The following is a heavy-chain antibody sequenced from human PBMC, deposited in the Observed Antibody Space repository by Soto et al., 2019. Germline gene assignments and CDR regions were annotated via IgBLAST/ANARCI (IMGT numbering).Heavy chain of an antibody. CDR2: IYHSGST. CDR1: GGSITINYY. Sequence: QLQLQESGPRLVQPSETLSLTCTVSGGSITINYYWAWIRQSPGKGLEWLGSIYHSGSTYDNPSLKSRVSMSIDTSKNKFYLNLDYVTAADTAVYYCVKQWAEAAAGRWFDPWGPGTLVTVSS. J-gene: IGHJ5*02. CDR3: VKQWAEAAAGRWFDP. V-gene: IGHV4-39*01. D-gene: IGHD2-2*01.